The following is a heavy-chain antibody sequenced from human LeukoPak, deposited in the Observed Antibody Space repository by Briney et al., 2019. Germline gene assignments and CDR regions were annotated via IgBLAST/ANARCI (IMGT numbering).Heavy chain of an antibody. D-gene: IGHD6-19*01. CDR1: GYTFTSYG. J-gene: IGHJ5*02. Sequence: ASVKVSCKASGYTFTSYGISWVRQAPGQGLEWMGWISAYNGNTNYAQKLQGRVTITTDTPTKTAYMELRSLRSDDTAVYDCAIGPSNISGWKTWFDPWGEGTLVTVSS. CDR2: ISAYNGNT. CDR3: AIGPSNISGWKTWFDP. V-gene: IGHV1-18*01.